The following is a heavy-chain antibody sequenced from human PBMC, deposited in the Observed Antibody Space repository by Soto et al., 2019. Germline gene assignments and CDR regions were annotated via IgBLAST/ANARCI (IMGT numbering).Heavy chain of an antibody. J-gene: IGHJ5*02. CDR1: GGSISSYY. V-gene: IGHV4-59*01. Sequence: SETLSLTCTVSGGSISSYYWSRIRQPPGKGLEWIGYIYYSGSTNYNPSLKSRVTISVDPSKNQFSRKLSSVTAADTAVYYCARLSLLPESFWFDPWGQGTLVTVSS. D-gene: IGHD3-22*01. CDR3: ARLSLLPESFWFDP. CDR2: IYYSGST.